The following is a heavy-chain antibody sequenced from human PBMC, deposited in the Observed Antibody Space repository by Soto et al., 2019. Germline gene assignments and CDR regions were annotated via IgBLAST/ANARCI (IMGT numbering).Heavy chain of an antibody. V-gene: IGHV3-21*01. CDR2: ISSGSSDT. CDR1: GSTFSSYG. CDR3: ARVAY. J-gene: IGHJ4*02. Sequence: GGSLRLSCAASGSTFSSYGMHWVRQAPGKGLEWVASISSGSSDTWYADSVKGRFIISRDNAQNSLFLQMNTLRPEDTAMYYCARVAYWGPGTQVTVSS.